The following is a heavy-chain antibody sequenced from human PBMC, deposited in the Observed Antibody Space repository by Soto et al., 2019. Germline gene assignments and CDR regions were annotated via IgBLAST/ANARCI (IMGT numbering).Heavy chain of an antibody. D-gene: IGHD3-10*01. CDR3: AGETYYYRSWNYGWFDP. CDR1: GFTVSTKY. CDR2: IYPCANT. J-gene: IGHJ5*02. Sequence: EVQLVESGGGSIQPGGSLRLSCAASGFTVSTKYMNWVRQAPGRGLAWVSVIYPCANTYYTDSVKGRFTISSDSSGNTMFLQMNSLRAEDTALYYCAGETYYYRSWNYGWFDPWGHGTLVTVSS. V-gene: IGHV3-53*01.